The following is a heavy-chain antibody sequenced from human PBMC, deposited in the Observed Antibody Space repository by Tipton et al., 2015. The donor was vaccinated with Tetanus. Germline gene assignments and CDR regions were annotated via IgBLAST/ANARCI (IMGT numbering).Heavy chain of an antibody. CDR2: ISGNGGTT. J-gene: IGHJ6*02. V-gene: IGHV3-23*01. CDR3: AKEGAYSYGYIQYYGMDV. CDR1: GFIFSSYS. Sequence: AASGFIFSSYSMSWVRQAPGKGLEWVSTISGNGGTTHYADSVKGRFTISRDNPKNTLFLQMNSLRAEDTAVYYCAKEGAYSYGYIQYYGMDVWGQGTTVTVSS. D-gene: IGHD5-12*01.